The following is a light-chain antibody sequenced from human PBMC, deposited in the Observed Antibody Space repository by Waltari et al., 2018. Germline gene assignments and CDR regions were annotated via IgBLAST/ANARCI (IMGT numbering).Light chain of an antibody. CDR2: EVS. CDR3: SAYAGSNNWV. Sequence: QSALTQPPSASGSHGQSVTISCTGTSSDVGGYNYVSWYQPHPGKAPKLMIYEVSKRRSGVPDRCSGSKAGNTASLTVSGLQAEDEADYYCSAYAGSNNWVFGGGTKLTVL. CDR1: SSDVGGYNY. J-gene: IGLJ2*01. V-gene: IGLV2-8*01.